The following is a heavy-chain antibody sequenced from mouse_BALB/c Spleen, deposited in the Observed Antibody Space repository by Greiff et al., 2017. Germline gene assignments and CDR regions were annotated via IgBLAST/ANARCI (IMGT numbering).Heavy chain of an antibody. CDR2: IDTSDSYT. CDR3: ARRDYYGFGWYFDV. Sequence: QVQLQQPGAELVMPGASVKMSCKASGYTFTDYWMHWVKQRPGQGLEWIGAIDTSDSYTSYNQKFKGKATLTVDESSSTAYMQLSSLTSEDSAVYYCARRDYYGFGWYFDVWGAGTTVTVSS. D-gene: IGHD1-2*01. CDR1: GYTFTDYW. J-gene: IGHJ1*01. V-gene: IGHV1-69*01.